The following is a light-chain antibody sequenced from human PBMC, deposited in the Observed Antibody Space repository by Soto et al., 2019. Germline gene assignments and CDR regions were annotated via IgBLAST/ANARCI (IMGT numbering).Light chain of an antibody. Sequence: QAVLTQPPSASGTPGQRVTVSCSGSSSNIASNTVNWYQQLPGTAPKLLIYSNDQRPSGVPDRFSASKSGTSASLAISGLQSEDEADYYCASWDDSLNGHVFGIGTKVTV. CDR1: SSNIASNT. V-gene: IGLV1-44*01. CDR2: SND. CDR3: ASWDDSLNGHV. J-gene: IGLJ1*01.